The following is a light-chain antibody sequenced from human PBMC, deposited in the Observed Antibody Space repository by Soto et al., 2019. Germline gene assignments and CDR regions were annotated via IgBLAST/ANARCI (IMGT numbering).Light chain of an antibody. CDR1: QTIAIY. V-gene: IGKV1-39*01. CDR2: EAS. J-gene: IGKJ1*01. CDR3: QQSYNIPQT. Sequence: DIQMTQSPSSLSASVGDTVTITCRASQTIAIYLNWYQQKPGKAPNLLIYEASSLQSGVPSRFTGRGAGTDFSLTISSLQPEDFATYYCQQSYNIPQTFGQGTRVEI.